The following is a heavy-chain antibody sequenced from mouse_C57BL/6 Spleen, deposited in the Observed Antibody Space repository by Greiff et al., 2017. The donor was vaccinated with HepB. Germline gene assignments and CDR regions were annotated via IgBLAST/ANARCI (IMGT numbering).Heavy chain of an antibody. D-gene: IGHD1-1*01. Sequence: VQLQQSGPELVKPGASVKMSCKASGYTFTDYNMHWVKQSHGKSLEWIGYINPNNGGTSYNQKFKGKATLTVNKSSSTAYMELRSLTSEDSAVYYCASGGLRFFDYWGQGTTLTVSS. CDR2: INPNNGGT. CDR3: ASGGLRFFDY. CDR1: GYTFTDYN. V-gene: IGHV1-22*01. J-gene: IGHJ2*01.